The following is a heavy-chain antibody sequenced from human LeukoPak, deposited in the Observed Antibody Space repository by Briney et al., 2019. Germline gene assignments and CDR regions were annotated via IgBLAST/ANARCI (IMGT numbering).Heavy chain of an antibody. V-gene: IGHV3-23*01. Sequence: PGGSLRLSCAASGFTFSSYAMSWVRQVPGKGLEWVSAISGSGGSTYYADSVKGRFTISRDNSKNTLYLQMNSLRAEDTAVYYCAKAGLLWFGDPNYFDYWGQGTLVTVSS. CDR1: GFTFSSYA. D-gene: IGHD3-10*01. CDR3: AKAGLLWFGDPNYFDY. CDR2: ISGSGGST. J-gene: IGHJ4*02.